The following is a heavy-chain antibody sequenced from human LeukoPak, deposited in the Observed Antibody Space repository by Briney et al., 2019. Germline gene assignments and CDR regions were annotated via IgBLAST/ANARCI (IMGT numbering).Heavy chain of an antibody. CDR2: IYYSGST. CDR1: GGSISSYY. D-gene: IGHD3-10*01. J-gene: IGHJ6*02. Sequence: SETLSLTCTVSGGSISSYYWSWIRQPPGKGLEWIGYIYYSGSTNYNPSLKSRVTISVDTSKNQFSLKLSSVTAADTAVYYCARLRFTDYYYYGMDVWGQGTTVTVSS. V-gene: IGHV4-59*08. CDR3: ARLRFTDYYYYGMDV.